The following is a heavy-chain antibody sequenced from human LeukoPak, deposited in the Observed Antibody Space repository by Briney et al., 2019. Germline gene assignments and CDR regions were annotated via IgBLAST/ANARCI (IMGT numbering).Heavy chain of an antibody. CDR2: IYNSGST. J-gene: IGHJ3*02. CDR1: GGSISGYY. Sequence: SETLSLTCTVSGGSISGYYWTWIRQLPGKGLEWIGYIYNSGSTNYNPSLKSRLTMPVDTSKNQFSLKLSSVTAADTAVYYCARDYGDYIGALDIWGQGTMVTVSS. D-gene: IGHD4-17*01. CDR3: ARDYGDYIGALDI. V-gene: IGHV4-4*08.